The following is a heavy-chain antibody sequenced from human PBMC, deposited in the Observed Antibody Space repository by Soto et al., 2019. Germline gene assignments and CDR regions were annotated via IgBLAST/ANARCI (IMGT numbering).Heavy chain of an antibody. V-gene: IGHV1-2*04. J-gene: IGHJ6*02. D-gene: IGHD3-9*01. Sequence: ASVKVSCKASGYTFTGYYMHWVRQAPGQGLEWMGWINPNSGGTNCAQKFQGWVTMTRDTSISTAYMELSRLRSDDTAVYYCARDGSLNYDILTGYYGLYYYYGMDVWGQGTTVTVSS. CDR2: INPNSGGT. CDR3: ARDGSLNYDILTGYYGLYYYYGMDV. CDR1: GYTFTGYY.